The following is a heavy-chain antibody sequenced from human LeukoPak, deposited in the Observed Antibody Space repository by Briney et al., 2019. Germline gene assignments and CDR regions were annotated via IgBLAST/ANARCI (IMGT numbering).Heavy chain of an antibody. CDR3: ARDVLRFSGPHYYYYYGMDV. Sequence: SGTLSLTCAVSGGSISSSNWWSWVRQPPGKGLEWIGEIYHSGSTNYNPSLKSRVTISVDKSKNQFSLKLSSVTAADTAVYYCARDVLRFSGPHYYYYYGMDVWGQGTTVTVSS. J-gene: IGHJ6*02. CDR2: IYHSGST. CDR1: GGSISSSNW. V-gene: IGHV4-4*02. D-gene: IGHD3-3*01.